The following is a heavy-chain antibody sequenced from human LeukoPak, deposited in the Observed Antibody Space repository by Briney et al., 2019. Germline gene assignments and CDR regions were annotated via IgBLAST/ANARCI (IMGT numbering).Heavy chain of an antibody. CDR3: ARDNWNDGLGYYYGMDV. V-gene: IGHV4-61*01. J-gene: IGHJ6*02. Sequence: PSETLSLTCAVSGGSISSSNWWSWIRQPPGKGLEWIGYIYYSGSTNYNPSLKSRVTISVDTSKNQFSLKLSSVTAADTAVYYCARDNWNDGLGYYYGMDVWGQGTTVTVSS. D-gene: IGHD1-20*01. CDR1: GGSISSSNW. CDR2: IYYSGST.